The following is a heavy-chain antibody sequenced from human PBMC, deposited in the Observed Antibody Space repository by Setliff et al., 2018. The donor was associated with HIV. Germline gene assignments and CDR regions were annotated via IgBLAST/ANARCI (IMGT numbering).Heavy chain of an antibody. CDR3: AREGLGGAFDI. V-gene: IGHV3-7*03. CDR1: GFTFSTYW. D-gene: IGHD2-15*01. Sequence: GGSLRLSCAPSGFTFSTYWMTWVRQAPGNGLEWVANGKQDGSLMYYVDSVRGRFTISRDNAKKTLYLQMNSLRAEDTAVYFCAREGLGGAFDIWGQGTMVTVSS. CDR2: GKQDGSLM. J-gene: IGHJ3*02.